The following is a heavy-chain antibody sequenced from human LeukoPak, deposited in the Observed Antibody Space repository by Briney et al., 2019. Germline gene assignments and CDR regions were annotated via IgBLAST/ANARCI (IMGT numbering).Heavy chain of an antibody. CDR3: ARHVIRPYYYYGMDV. J-gene: IGHJ6*02. V-gene: IGHV5-51*01. Sequence: GESLKISCKGSGYSFTSYWIGWVRQMPGKGLEWMGIIYPGDSDTRYSPSFQGQVTISAVKSISTAYLQWSSLKASDTAMYYCARHVIRPYYYYGMDVWGQGTTVTVSS. CDR1: GYSFTSYW. D-gene: IGHD6-6*01. CDR2: IYPGDSDT.